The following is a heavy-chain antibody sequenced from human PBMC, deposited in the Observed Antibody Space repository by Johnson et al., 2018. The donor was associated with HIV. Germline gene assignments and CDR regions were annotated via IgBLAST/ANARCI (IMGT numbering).Heavy chain of an antibody. D-gene: IGHD1-26*01. Sequence: VQLVESGGGLVQPGGSLRISCAASGFDFKSYAMTWVRQARGKGLEWVSSIRYSGDTTYYADSVKDRFTISRDNAKNSLYLQMNSLRAEDTALYYCARDPTIAWDLKGDAFDIWGQGTMVTVSS. J-gene: IGHJ3*02. CDR2: IRYSGDTT. V-gene: IGHV3-23*04. CDR3: ARDPTIAWDLKGDAFDI. CDR1: GFDFKSYA.